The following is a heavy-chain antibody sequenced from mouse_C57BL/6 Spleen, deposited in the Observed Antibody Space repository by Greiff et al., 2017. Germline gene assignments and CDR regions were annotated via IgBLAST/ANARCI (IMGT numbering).Heavy chain of an antibody. CDR3: AREDDYDEAYYFDY. D-gene: IGHD2-4*01. J-gene: IGHJ2*01. V-gene: IGHV1-52*01. Sequence: VQLQQPGAELVRPGSSVKLSCKASGYTFTSYWMHWVKQRPIQGLEWIGNIDPSDSETHYNQKFKDKATLTVDKSSSTAYMQLSSLTSEDSAVYYCAREDDYDEAYYFDYWGQGTTLTVSS. CDR2: IDPSDSET. CDR1: GYTFTSYW.